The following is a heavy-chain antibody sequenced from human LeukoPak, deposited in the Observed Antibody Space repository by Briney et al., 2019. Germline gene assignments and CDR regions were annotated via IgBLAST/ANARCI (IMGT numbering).Heavy chain of an antibody. CDR2: IYYSGNT. D-gene: IGHD4-17*01. CDR1: SGSISSSSYY. Sequence: SETLYLTCTVSSGSISSSSYYWGWIRQPPGKGPEWIGSIYYSGNTYHNPSLKSRVTISVDTSKNQFSLKLSSVTAADTAVYYCARATVTSYNWFDPWGQGTLVTVSS. J-gene: IGHJ5*02. CDR3: ARATVTSYNWFDP. V-gene: IGHV4-39*01.